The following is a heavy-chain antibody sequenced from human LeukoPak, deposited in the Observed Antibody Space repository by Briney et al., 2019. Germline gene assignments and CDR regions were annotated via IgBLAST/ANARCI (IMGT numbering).Heavy chain of an antibody. CDR3: ARGLGIAAEVDAFDI. J-gene: IGHJ3*02. Sequence: PSETLSLTCAVYGGSFSGYYWSWIRQPPGKGLEWIGEINHSGSTNYNPSLKSRVTTSGDTSKNQFSLKLSSVTAADTAVYYCARGLGIAAEVDAFDIWGQGTMVTVSS. V-gene: IGHV4-34*01. D-gene: IGHD6-13*01. CDR1: GGSFSGYY. CDR2: INHSGST.